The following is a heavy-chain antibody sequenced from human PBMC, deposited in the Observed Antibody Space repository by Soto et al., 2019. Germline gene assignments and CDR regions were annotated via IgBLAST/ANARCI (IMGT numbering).Heavy chain of an antibody. Sequence: GASVKVSCKASGYTFTSYDINWVRQATGQGLEWMGWMNPNSGNTGYAQKFQGRVTMTRNTSISTAYMELSSLRSEDTAVYYCARGAYYDLLTGYYLSIYRGNWFDPWGQGTLVTVSS. CDR1: GYTFTSYD. CDR2: MNPNSGNT. CDR3: ARGAYYDLLTGYYLSIYRGNWFDP. J-gene: IGHJ5*02. V-gene: IGHV1-8*01. D-gene: IGHD3-9*01.